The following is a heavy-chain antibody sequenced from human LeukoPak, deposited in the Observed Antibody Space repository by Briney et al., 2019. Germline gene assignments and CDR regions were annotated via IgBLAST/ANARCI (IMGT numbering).Heavy chain of an antibody. V-gene: IGHV1-18*01. D-gene: IGHD2-2*01. CDR2: ISAYNGNT. J-gene: IGHJ5*02. CDR3: VRIPGYCSSTSCYAWMFDP. Sequence: ASVKVSCKASGYTFTSYGISWVRQAPGQGLEWMGWISAYNGNTNYAQKLQGRVTMTTDTSTSTAYMELRSLRSDDTAVYYCVRIPGYCSSTSCYAWMFDPWGQGTLVTVSS. CDR1: GYTFTSYG.